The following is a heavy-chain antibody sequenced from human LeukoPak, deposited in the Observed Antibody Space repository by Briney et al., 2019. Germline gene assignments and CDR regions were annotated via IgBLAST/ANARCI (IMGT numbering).Heavy chain of an antibody. CDR3: ARDRGGYCSGGSCYSDYYYGMDV. D-gene: IGHD2-15*01. CDR1: GGSISSYY. CDR2: IYYSGST. V-gene: IGHV4-59*01. Sequence: SETLSLTCTVSGGSISSYYWSWIRQPPGKGLEWIGYIYYSGSTNYNPSLRSRVTISVDTSKNQFSLKLSSVTAADTAVYYCARDRGGYCSGGSCYSDYYYGMDVWGQGTTVTVSS. J-gene: IGHJ6*02.